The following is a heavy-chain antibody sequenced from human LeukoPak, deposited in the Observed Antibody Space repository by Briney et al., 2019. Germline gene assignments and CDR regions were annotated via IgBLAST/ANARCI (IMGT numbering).Heavy chain of an antibody. Sequence: SETLSLTCTVSGGSISSDYWSWLRQPPGKGLEWIAYINNNGRTTYNPSLKSRATISGDTSKNRFSLRLTSVTPADTAVYYCAKGAGWYEYWGQGTLVTVSS. CDR2: INNNGRT. V-gene: IGHV4-59*01. CDR1: GGSISSDY. D-gene: IGHD6-19*01. J-gene: IGHJ4*02. CDR3: AKGAGWYEY.